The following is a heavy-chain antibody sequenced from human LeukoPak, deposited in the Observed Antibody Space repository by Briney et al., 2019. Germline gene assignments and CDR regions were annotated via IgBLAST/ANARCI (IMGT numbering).Heavy chain of an antibody. V-gene: IGHV3-48*03. CDR2: ISSSGSTI. J-gene: IGHJ6*04. CDR3: AELGITMIGGV. D-gene: IGHD3-10*02. Sequence: GGSLRLSCAASGFTFTSYEMNWVRQAPGKVLEWVSYISSSGSTIYYADSVKGRFAISRDNAKNSLYLQMNSLRAEDTAVYYCAELGITMIGGVWGKGTTVTISS. CDR1: GFTFTSYE.